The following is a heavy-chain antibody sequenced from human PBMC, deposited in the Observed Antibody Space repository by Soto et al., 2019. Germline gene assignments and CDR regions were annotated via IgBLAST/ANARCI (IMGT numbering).Heavy chain of an antibody. CDR3: ARHRTYSGYDFIY. J-gene: IGHJ4*02. Sequence: EVQLLESGGGLVQPGGSLRLSCAASGFTFSTLAMSWVRQAPGKGLVWVSSISGSGDTTHYADSVKGRFTISRDNSKNTLSLQMNSLRAEDTAVYYCARHRTYSGYDFIYWGQGTLVTVSS. CDR1: GFTFSTLA. V-gene: IGHV3-23*01. CDR2: ISGSGDTT. D-gene: IGHD5-12*01.